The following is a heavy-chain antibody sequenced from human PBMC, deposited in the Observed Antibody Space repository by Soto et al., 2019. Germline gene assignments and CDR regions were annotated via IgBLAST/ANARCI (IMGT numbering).Heavy chain of an antibody. CDR1: GFSLTTDRVG. CDR2: IYWDDSK. D-gene: IGHD1-26*01. CDR3: AHAYGGRSLS. J-gene: IGHJ5*02. Sequence: QITLKESGPTLVKPTQTLTLTCTFSGFSLTTDRVGVGWIRQPPGEALEWLAVIYWDDSKTYRPSLESRLTITKDTSKIQVALTMTNMDSLDTATYYCAHAYGGRSLSWGQGTLVTVSS. V-gene: IGHV2-5*02.